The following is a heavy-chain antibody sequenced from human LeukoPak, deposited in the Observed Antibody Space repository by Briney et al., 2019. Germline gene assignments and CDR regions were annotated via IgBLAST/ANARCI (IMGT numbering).Heavy chain of an antibody. J-gene: IGHJ5*02. Sequence: GASVKVSCKASGYTFTSYDINWVRQAPGQGLEWMGIINPSGGSTSYAQKFQGRVTMTRDMSTSTVYMELSSLRSEDTAVYYCARGGDSLGNWFDPWGQGTLVTVSS. V-gene: IGHV1-46*01. CDR3: ARGGDSLGNWFDP. D-gene: IGHD3-16*01. CDR1: GYTFTSYD. CDR2: INPSGGST.